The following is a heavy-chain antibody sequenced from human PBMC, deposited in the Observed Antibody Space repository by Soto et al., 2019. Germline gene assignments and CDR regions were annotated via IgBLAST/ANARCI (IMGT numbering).Heavy chain of an antibody. Sequence: PSQTLSLTCAVSGDSVSSNSAAWNWIRQSPSRGLEWLGRTYYRSKWYNDYAVSVKSRITINPDTSKNQFSLQLNSVTPEDTAVYYCARDDYCSGGSCYLHWFDHWGQGTLVTVSP. CDR1: GDSVSSNSAA. D-gene: IGHD2-15*01. CDR2: TYYRSKWYN. CDR3: ARDDYCSGGSCYLHWFDH. V-gene: IGHV6-1*01. J-gene: IGHJ5*02.